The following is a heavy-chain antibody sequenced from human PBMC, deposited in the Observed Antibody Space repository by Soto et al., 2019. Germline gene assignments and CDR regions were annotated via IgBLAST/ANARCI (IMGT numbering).Heavy chain of an antibody. J-gene: IGHJ4*02. Sequence: QVQLVQSGAEVKKPGASVKVSCKASGYTFTSYGISWVRQAPGQGLEWMGWISGYNGNTHYAQKFQGRVTMTTDTSTRAAYRELRSLRSDDTAVYFCARDSGSYVYYWGQGTLVTVSS. V-gene: IGHV1-18*01. CDR2: ISGYNGNT. CDR3: ARDSGSYVYY. CDR1: GYTFTSYG. D-gene: IGHD1-26*01.